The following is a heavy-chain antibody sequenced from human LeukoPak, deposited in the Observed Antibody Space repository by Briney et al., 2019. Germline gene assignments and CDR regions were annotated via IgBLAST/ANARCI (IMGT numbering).Heavy chain of an antibody. Sequence: ASVKVSCKASGYTFTSYGISWVRQAPGQGLEWMGWISAYNGNTNYAQKLQGRVTMTTDTSTSTAYMELRSLRSDDTAVYYCAREWEVVVAATREAHNWFDPWGQGTLVTVSS. V-gene: IGHV1-18*01. J-gene: IGHJ5*02. CDR2: ISAYNGNT. CDR3: AREWEVVVAATREAHNWFDP. CDR1: GYTFTSYG. D-gene: IGHD2-15*01.